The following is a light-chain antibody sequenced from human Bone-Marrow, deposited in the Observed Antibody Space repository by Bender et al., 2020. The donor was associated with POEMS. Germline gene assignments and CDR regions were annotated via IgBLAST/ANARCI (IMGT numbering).Light chain of an antibody. CDR1: SSDVGGYKL. CDR2: GVN. Sequence: QSALTQPASVSGSPGQSITISCTGTSSDVGGYKLVSWYQQCPGKAPKLIIFGVNERPSGVPDRFSGSRSGNTAYLTVSGLQAEDEADYYCSSYAGTYNFVLFGGGTKLTVL. J-gene: IGLJ2*01. V-gene: IGLV2-8*01. CDR3: SSYAGTYNFVL.